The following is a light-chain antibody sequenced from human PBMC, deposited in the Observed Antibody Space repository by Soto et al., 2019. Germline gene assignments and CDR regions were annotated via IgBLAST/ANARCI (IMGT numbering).Light chain of an antibody. Sequence: DIQMTQSPSSLSASVGDRVTITCRASQSISNDLYWYQQKPGKAPKLLIYAASSLQGGVPSRFSGSGSGTDLTLTISSLQPEDFATYYCQQSYSTPPYTFGQGTRLEIK. V-gene: IGKV1-39*01. CDR2: AAS. CDR1: QSISND. J-gene: IGKJ2*01. CDR3: QQSYSTPPYT.